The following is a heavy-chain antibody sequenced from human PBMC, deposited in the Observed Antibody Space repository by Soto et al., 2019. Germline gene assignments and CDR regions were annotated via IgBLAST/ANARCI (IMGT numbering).Heavy chain of an antibody. CDR1: GYTFTRYA. Sequence: ASVKVSCKAYGYTFTRYAMHWVRQAPGQRLEWMGWINAGNGNTKYSQKFQGRVTITRDTSASTAYMELSSLRSEDTAVYYCARELQDIVVVVAAKFSNWLDPWGQGTLVTVS. V-gene: IGHV1-3*01. D-gene: IGHD2-15*01. CDR2: INAGNGNT. J-gene: IGHJ5*02. CDR3: ARELQDIVVVVAAKFSNWLDP.